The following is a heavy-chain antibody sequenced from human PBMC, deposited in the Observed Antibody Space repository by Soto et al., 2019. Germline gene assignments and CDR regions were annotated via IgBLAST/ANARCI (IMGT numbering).Heavy chain of an antibody. J-gene: IGHJ4*02. V-gene: IGHV3-66*04. Sequence: EVQLVESGGGLVQPGGSLRLACADSGLSVSNNYIAWVRQAPGEGLEWVSVLYSGGGTHFADSVKGRFTISRDNSKNTVYLHMNSVRAGDTAVYYCARPEYSYGHFDYWGQGTLVTVSS. CDR2: LYSGGGT. CDR1: GLSVSNNY. CDR3: ARPEYSYGHFDY. D-gene: IGHD5-18*01.